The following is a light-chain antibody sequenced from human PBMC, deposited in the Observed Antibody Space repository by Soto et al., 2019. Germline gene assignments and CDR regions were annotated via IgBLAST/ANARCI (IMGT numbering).Light chain of an antibody. CDR2: EVS. Sequence: QSALTQPASVSGSPGQSITISFTGTSSDVGGYNYVSWYQQHPGKAPKPMIYEVSNRPSGVSNRFSGSKSGNTASLTISGLQAEDEADYYCSSYTSSSTYVFGTGTKVTAL. V-gene: IGLV2-14*01. CDR3: SSYTSSSTYV. J-gene: IGLJ1*01. CDR1: SSDVGGYNY.